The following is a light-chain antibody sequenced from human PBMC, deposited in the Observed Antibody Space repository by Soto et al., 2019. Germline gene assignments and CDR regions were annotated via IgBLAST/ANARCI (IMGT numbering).Light chain of an antibody. CDR2: DAT. CDR3: SSYATINTVVL. CDR1: TSDIGAYND. Sequence: QSVLTQPASVSGSLGQSITISCTGTTSDIGAYNDVSWYQHHPGKAPKLLIYDATDRPSGVSDRFSGSKSGNTASLTISGLQAEDEADYFCSSYATINTVVLFGGGTKLTVL. J-gene: IGLJ2*01. V-gene: IGLV2-14*03.